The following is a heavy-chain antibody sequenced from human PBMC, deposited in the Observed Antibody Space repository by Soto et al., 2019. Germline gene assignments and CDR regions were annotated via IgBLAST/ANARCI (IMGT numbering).Heavy chain of an antibody. CDR3: ARSQGSSTSLEIYYYYYYGMDV. CDR2: IIPISGTA. D-gene: IGHD2-2*01. Sequence: QVQLVQSGAEVKKPGSSVKVSCKDSGGTFSSYAISWVRQAPGQGLEWMGGIIPISGTANYAQKFQGRVTITADESTSTAYMELSSLRSEDTAVYYCARSQGSSTSLEIYYYYYYGMDVWGQRTTVTVSS. V-gene: IGHV1-69*01. CDR1: GGTFSSYA. J-gene: IGHJ6*02.